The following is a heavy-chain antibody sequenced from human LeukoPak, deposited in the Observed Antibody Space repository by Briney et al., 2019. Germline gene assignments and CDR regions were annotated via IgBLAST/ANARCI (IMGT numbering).Heavy chain of an antibody. J-gene: IGHJ4*02. V-gene: IGHV4-38-2*02. Sequence: KPSETLSLTCAVSGYSISSGYYWGWIRQPPGKGLEWIGYIYYSGSTNYNPSLKSRVTISVDTSKNQFSLRLRSVTAADTAVYYCARESGYYYDTSGYTFDYWGQGILVTVSS. CDR1: GYSISSGYY. CDR3: ARESGYYYDTSGYTFDY. D-gene: IGHD3-22*01. CDR2: IYYSGST.